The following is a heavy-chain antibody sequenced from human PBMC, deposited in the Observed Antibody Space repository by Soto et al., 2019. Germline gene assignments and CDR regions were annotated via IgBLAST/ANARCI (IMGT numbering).Heavy chain of an antibody. Sequence: ASVKVSCKASGYSFAGYYMHWVRQAPGQGLEWMGWINPNSGGTNYAQKFQGWVTMTRDTSISTAYMELSRLRSDDTAVYYCAREGKVGTNQHWGQGTLVTVSS. J-gene: IGHJ1*01. CDR1: GYSFAGYY. CDR3: AREGKVGTNQH. CDR2: INPNSGGT. V-gene: IGHV1-2*04. D-gene: IGHD1-26*01.